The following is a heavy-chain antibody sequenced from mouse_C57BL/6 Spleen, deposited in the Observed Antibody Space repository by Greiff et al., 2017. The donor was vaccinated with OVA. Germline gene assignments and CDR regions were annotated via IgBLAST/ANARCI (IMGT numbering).Heavy chain of an antibody. D-gene: IGHD2-1*01. CDR3: ARMDGNYNYYAMDY. J-gene: IGHJ4*01. V-gene: IGHV1-85*01. CDR2: IYPRDGST. Sequence: VQLVESGPELVKPGASVKLSCKASGYTFTSYDINWVKQRPGQGLEWIGWIYPRDGSTKYNEKFKGKATLTVDTSSSTAYMELHSLTSEDSAVYFCARMDGNYNYYAMDYWGQGTSVTVSS. CDR1: GYTFTSYD.